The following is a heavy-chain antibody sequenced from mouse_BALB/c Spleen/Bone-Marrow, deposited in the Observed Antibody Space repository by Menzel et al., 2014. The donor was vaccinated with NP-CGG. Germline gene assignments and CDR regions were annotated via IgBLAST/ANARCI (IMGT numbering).Heavy chain of an antibody. V-gene: IGHV14-3*02. CDR3: ASYYYGYYFDY. J-gene: IGHJ2*01. CDR1: GFNIKDTY. D-gene: IGHD1-1*01. Sequence: EVQLQQSGAELVKPGASVRLSCTASGFNIKDTYIHWVKQRPEQVLEWIGRIDPVNGNTKYDPKFQGKATITADTSSNTAYLQLSSPTSEDTAVYYCASYYYGYYFDYWGQGTTLTVSS. CDR2: IDPVNGNT.